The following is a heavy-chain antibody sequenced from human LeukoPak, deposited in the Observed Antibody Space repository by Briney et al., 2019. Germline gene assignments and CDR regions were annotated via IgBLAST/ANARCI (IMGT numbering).Heavy chain of an antibody. V-gene: IGHV3-30*04. CDR3: ARASRYCSSTSCWYWFDP. CDR2: ISYDGSNK. CDR1: GFTFSSYA. D-gene: IGHD2-2*01. Sequence: GGSLRLSCAASGFTFSSYAMHWVRQAPGKGLEWVAVISYDGSNKYYADSVKGRFTISRDNSKNTLYLQVNSLSAEDTAVYYCARASRYCSSTSCWYWFDPWGQGTLVTVSS. J-gene: IGHJ5*02.